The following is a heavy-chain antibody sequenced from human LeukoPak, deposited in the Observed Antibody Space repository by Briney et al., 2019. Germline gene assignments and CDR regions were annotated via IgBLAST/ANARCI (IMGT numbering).Heavy chain of an antibody. CDR3: ARHEGDFWGPLDY. D-gene: IGHD3-3*01. Sequence: ASVKVSCKASGYTFTSYDINWVRQATGQGLEWMGWMNPNSGNTGYAQKFQGRVTMTRNTSISTAYMELSSLGSEDTAVYYCARHEGDFWGPLDYWGQGTLVTVSS. V-gene: IGHV1-8*01. J-gene: IGHJ4*02. CDR2: MNPNSGNT. CDR1: GYTFTSYD.